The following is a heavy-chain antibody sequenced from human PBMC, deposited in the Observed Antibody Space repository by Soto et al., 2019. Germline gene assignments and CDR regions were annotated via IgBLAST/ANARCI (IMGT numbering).Heavy chain of an antibody. CDR3: AREDEGGSDCDFAY. D-gene: IGHD1-26*01. CDR2: FYPDGNNK. CDR1: GFPFSRPA. J-gene: IGHJ4*02. Sequence: GGSPRLSCTVSGFPFSRPAMHWVRQAPGKGLEWVTLFYPDGNNKYYADSVKGRFTTSREISKNTIYLKRNSRRVKDTAVYYCAREDEGGSDCDFAYGGKGAPFTVSS. V-gene: IGHV3-30-3*01.